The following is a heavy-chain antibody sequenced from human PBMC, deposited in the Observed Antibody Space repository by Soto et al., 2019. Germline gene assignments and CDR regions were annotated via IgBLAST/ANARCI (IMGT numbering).Heavy chain of an antibody. CDR2: INPNSGGT. D-gene: IGHD1-1*01. CDR1: GYTFTGYY. CDR3: ARLAEDKNWNFDY. Sequence: ASVKVSCKASGYTFTGYYMHWVRQAPGQGLEWMGWINPNSGGTNYAQKFQGRVTMTRDTSISTAYMELSRLRSDDTAVYSCARLAEDKNWNFDYCGQGTLVTVYS. J-gene: IGHJ4*02. V-gene: IGHV1-2*02.